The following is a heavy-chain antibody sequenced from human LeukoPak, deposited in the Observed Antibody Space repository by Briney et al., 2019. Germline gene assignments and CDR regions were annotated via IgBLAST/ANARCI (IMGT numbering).Heavy chain of an antibody. V-gene: IGHV5-51*01. Sequence: GESLKISCKGSGYSFTSYWIGWVRQMPGKGLEWMGIIYPGDSDTRYSPSFQGQVTISADKFISTAYLQWSSLKASDTAMYYCARSKNYYDSSGYYVDYWGQGTLVTVSS. D-gene: IGHD3-22*01. CDR3: ARSKNYYDSSGYYVDY. CDR1: GYSFTSYW. J-gene: IGHJ4*02. CDR2: IYPGDSDT.